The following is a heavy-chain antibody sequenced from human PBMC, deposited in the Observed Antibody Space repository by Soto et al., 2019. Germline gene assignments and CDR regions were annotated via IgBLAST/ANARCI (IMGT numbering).Heavy chain of an antibody. D-gene: IGHD4-4*01. CDR3: AKGLQGYYYGMDV. V-gene: IGHV4-31*03. CDR2: IYYSGST. J-gene: IGHJ6*02. CDR1: GGSISSGGYY. Sequence: PSETLSLTCTVSGGSISSGGYYWSWIRQHPGKGLEWIGYIYYSGSTYYNPSLMSRVTISVDTSKNQFSLKLSSVTAEDTAVYYCAKGLQGYYYGMDVWGQGTTVTVSS.